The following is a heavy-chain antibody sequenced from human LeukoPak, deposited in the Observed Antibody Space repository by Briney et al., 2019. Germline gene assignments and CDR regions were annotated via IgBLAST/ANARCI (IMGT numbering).Heavy chain of an antibody. Sequence: GGSLRLSCAASGFTFSSYAMHWVRQAPGKGLEWVAVISYDGSNKYYADSVKGRFTISRDNSKNTLYLQMNSLRAEDTAVCYCARDRGLELGYYFDYWGQGTLVTVSS. CDR1: GFTFSSYA. D-gene: IGHD1-7*01. V-gene: IGHV3-30*04. CDR2: ISYDGSNK. CDR3: ARDRGLELGYYFDY. J-gene: IGHJ4*02.